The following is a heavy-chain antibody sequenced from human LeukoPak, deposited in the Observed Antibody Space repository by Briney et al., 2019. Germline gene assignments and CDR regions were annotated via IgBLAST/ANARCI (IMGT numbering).Heavy chain of an antibody. V-gene: IGHV3-23*01. CDR1: GFTFSSYA. Sequence: GGSLRLSCAASGFTFSSYAMSWVRQAPGKGLEWVSAISGSGGSTYYADSVKGRFTISRDNSKNTLYLQMSSLRAEDTAVYYCAIRGYSYGPFDYWGQGTLVTVSS. CDR3: AIRGYSYGPFDY. CDR2: ISGSGGST. J-gene: IGHJ4*02. D-gene: IGHD5-18*01.